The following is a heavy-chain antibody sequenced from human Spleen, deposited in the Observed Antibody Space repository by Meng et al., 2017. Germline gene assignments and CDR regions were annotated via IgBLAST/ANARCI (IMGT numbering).Heavy chain of an antibody. V-gene: IGHV4-34*01. CDR2: INHSGTT. CDR1: SGSFRGYY. CDR3: AREMATIRDY. J-gene: IGHJ4*02. Sequence: QVQLQLWGAGRCRPSETLSLTCAVFSGSFRGYYWSWIRQPPGKGLEWIGEINHSGTTNYNPSLKSRVTISIDTSKNQFSLNLSSVNAADTAVYYCAREMATIRDYWGQGALVTVSS. D-gene: IGHD5-24*01.